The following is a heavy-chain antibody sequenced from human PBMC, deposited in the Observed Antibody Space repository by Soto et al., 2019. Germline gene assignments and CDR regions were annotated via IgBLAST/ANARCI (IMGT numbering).Heavy chain of an antibody. Sequence: PGGSLRLSCAASGFTFSIYWMHWVRQAPGKGLVWVSHISSDGSSTRYADSVKGRFTISRDNAKNTLYLQMNSLRAEDTAVYYCATNNLYGANAAAGYWGQGTLVTVSS. CDR3: ATNNLYGANAAAGY. CDR1: GFTFSIYW. D-gene: IGHD6-13*01. J-gene: IGHJ4*02. CDR2: ISSDGSST. V-gene: IGHV3-74*01.